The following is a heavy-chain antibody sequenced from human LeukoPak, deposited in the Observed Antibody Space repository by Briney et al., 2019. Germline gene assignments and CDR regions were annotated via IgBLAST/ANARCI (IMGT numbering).Heavy chain of an antibody. CDR1: GGPFSGYY. D-gene: IGHD1-26*01. CDR3: ARGSGSLDY. V-gene: IGHV4-34*01. Sequence: SETLSLTCAVYGGPFSGYYWSWIRQPPGKGLEWIGEIDHSGSTNYNPSLKSRVTISVDTSKNQFSLKLSSVTAADTAVYYCARGSGSLDYWGQGTLVTVSS. J-gene: IGHJ4*02. CDR2: IDHSGST.